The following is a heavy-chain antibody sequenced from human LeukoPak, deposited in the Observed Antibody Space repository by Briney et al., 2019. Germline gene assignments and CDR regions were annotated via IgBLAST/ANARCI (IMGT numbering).Heavy chain of an antibody. CDR1: GGSINNYY. CDR3: ARLSRGDGYNYHDY. D-gene: IGHD5-24*01. CDR2: IYYSGST. Sequence: SETLSLTCSVSGGSINNYYWSWIRQPPGKELEWIGYIYYSGSTTYSPSLKSRVTMSVDTSKNQFSLKLSSVTTADTAVYHCARLSRGDGYNYHDYWGQGTLVTVSS. J-gene: IGHJ4*02. V-gene: IGHV4-59*01.